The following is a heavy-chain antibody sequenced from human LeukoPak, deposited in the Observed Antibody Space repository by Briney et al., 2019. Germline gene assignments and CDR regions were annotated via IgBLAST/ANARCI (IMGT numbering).Heavy chain of an antibody. D-gene: IGHD6-19*01. CDR1: GFTFDDYA. V-gene: IGHV3-9*01. CDR2: ISWNSGSI. Sequence: PGGSLRLSCAASGFTFDDYAMHWVRQAPGKGLEWVSGISWNSGSIGYADSVKGRFTISRDNSKNTLYLQMNSLRAEDTAVYYCAKDLYSLIAVAGTVDYRGQGTLVTVSS. J-gene: IGHJ4*02. CDR3: AKDLYSLIAVAGTVDY.